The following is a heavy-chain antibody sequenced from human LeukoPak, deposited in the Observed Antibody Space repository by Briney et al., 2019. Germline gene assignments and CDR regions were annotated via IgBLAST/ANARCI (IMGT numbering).Heavy chain of an antibody. Sequence: SETLSLTCTVSGGSISSSSYYWGWIRQPPGKGLEWIGSIYYSGSTYYNPSLKSRVTISVDTSKNQFSLKLSSVTAADTAVYYCARDRCNSTTCASRGAFDIWGQGTMVTVS. CDR2: IYYSGST. J-gene: IGHJ3*02. CDR3: ARDRCNSTTCASRGAFDI. V-gene: IGHV4-39*07. D-gene: IGHD2-2*01. CDR1: GGSISSSSYY.